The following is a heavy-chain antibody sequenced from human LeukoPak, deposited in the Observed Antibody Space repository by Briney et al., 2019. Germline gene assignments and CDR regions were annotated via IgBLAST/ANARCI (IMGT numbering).Heavy chain of an antibody. CDR2: VSALNGNT. D-gene: IGHD2-15*01. CDR3: ATLQPAAAHFEH. Sequence: GASVNVSCTASGDTFSNYGVSWVRQAPGQGLEWMGWVSALNGNTNVAQKVQGRLTLTRDTSTGTAHMELRSLTSDDTAVYYCATLQPAAAHFEHWGQGTLVTVST. CDR1: GDTFSNYG. V-gene: IGHV1-18*01. J-gene: IGHJ1*01.